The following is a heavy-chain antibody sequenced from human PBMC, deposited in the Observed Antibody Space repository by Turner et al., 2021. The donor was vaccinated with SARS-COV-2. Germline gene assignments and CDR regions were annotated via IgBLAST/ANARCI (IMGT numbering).Heavy chain of an antibody. Sequence: QVQLVQSGAEVKKPGATVKVVCMVSGYTLIELTMHWVRTAPGKGLEWMRGFDPEDGETIYAQKFQGRVTMTEDTSTDTAYMGQSSLRSEDTAVYYCATGYAYCGADCSIDYWGQGTLVTVSS. V-gene: IGHV1-24*01. CDR1: GYTLIELT. CDR2: FDPEDGET. D-gene: IGHD2-21*02. CDR3: ATGYAYCGADCSIDY. J-gene: IGHJ4*02.